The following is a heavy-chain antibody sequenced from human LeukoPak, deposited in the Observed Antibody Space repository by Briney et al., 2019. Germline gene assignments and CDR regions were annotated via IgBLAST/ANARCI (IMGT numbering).Heavy chain of an antibody. D-gene: IGHD3-22*01. CDR3: ARDSSGYRGAFDI. J-gene: IGHJ3*02. CDR1: GYTFATYG. V-gene: IGHV1-69*13. CDR2: IIPIFGTA. Sequence: SVKVSCKASGYTFATYGISWVRQAPGQGLEWMGGIIPIFGTANYAQKFQGRVTITADESTSTAYMELSSLRSEDTAVYYCARDSSGYRGAFDIWGQGTMVTVSS.